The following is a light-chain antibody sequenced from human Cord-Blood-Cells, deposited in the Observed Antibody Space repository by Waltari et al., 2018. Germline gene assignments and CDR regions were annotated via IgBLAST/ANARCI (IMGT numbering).Light chain of an antibody. J-gene: IGKJ1*01. Sequence: DIVMTQSPLSLPVSPGEPASISCRPSQSLLHSNGYNYLDWYLQKPGQSPQLPIYLGSNRASGVTDRFSGSGSGTDFTLKISRVEAEDVGVYYCMQALQTPTFGQGTKVEIK. CDR3: MQALQTPT. CDR1: QSLLHSNGYNY. V-gene: IGKV2-28*01. CDR2: LGS.